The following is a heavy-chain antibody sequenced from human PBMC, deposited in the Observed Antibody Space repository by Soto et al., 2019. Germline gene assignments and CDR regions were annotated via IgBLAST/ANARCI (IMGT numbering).Heavy chain of an antibody. CDR2: IYYSGST. J-gene: IGHJ4*02. CDR1: GGSISSGGYY. Sequence: SETLSLTCTVSGGSISSGGYYWSWIRQHPGKGLEWIGYIYYSGSTYYNPSLKSRVTISVDTSKNQFSLKLSSVTAADTAVYYCARAQRVAVTGVGELSSQFDYWGQGTLVTVSS. CDR3: ARAQRVAVTGVGELSSQFDY. D-gene: IGHD3-16*02. V-gene: IGHV4-31*03.